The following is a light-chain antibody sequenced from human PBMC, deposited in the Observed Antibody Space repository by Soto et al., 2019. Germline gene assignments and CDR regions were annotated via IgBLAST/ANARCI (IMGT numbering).Light chain of an antibody. CDR1: QSISNW. CDR3: QQYDTYPRT. CDR2: KAS. V-gene: IGKV1-5*03. Sequence: DLQMTPSPSTLSASVGDRVTITCRASQSISNWLAWYQQKPGKAPKLLIFKASTLESGVPSRFSGSGSGTEFTLNISSLQPDDFATYHCQQYDTYPRTFGQGTKVDIK. J-gene: IGKJ1*01.